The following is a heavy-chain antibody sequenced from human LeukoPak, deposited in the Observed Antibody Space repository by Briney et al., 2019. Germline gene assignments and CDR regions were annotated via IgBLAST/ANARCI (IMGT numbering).Heavy chain of an antibody. CDR1: GFTFSSYS. CDR2: ISSSSSYI. Sequence: GGSLRLSCAASGFTFSSYSMNWVRQAPGKGLEWVSSISSSSSYIYYADSVKGRFTISRDNAKNSLYLQMNSLRAEDTAVYYCAREGTYYYGSGSYYDAFDIWGQGTMVTVSS. J-gene: IGHJ3*02. D-gene: IGHD3-10*01. V-gene: IGHV3-21*01. CDR3: AREGTYYYGSGSYYDAFDI.